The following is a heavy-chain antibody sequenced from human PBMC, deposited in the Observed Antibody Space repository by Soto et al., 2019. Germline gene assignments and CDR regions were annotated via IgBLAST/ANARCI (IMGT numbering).Heavy chain of an antibody. CDR3: ASTEIYLDYGANGGY. V-gene: IGHV3-48*02. D-gene: IGHD4-17*01. J-gene: IGHJ4*02. CDR1: GFTFSSYS. Sequence: EVQLVESGGGLVQPGGSLRLSCAASGFTFSSYSMHWVRQAPGKGLEWVSYISSSSSTIYYADSVKGRFTISRDNAKNSLYLQMNSLRDEDTAVYYCASTEIYLDYGANGGYWGQGTLVTVSS. CDR2: ISSSSSTI.